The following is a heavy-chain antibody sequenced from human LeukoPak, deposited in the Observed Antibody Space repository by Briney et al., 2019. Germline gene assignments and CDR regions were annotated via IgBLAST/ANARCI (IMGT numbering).Heavy chain of an antibody. CDR3: ARGVPSYYYGMDV. J-gene: IGHJ6*02. D-gene: IGHD5/OR15-5a*01. CDR2: IYYSGST. Sequence: PSQTLSLTCTVSGGSISSGGYYWSWIRQHPGKGLEWNGYIYYSGSTYYNPSLKSRVTISVDTSKDQFSLKLSSVTAADTAVYYCARGVPSYYYGMDVWGQGTTVTVSS. V-gene: IGHV4-31*03. CDR1: GGSISSGGYY.